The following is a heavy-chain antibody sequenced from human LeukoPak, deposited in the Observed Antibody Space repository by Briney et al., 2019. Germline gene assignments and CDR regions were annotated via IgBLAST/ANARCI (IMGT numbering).Heavy chain of an antibody. CDR3: ARGPNYVWGSYRYFDY. D-gene: IGHD3-16*02. CDR2: IYYTGSI. J-gene: IGHJ4*02. V-gene: IGHV4-30-4*01. CDR1: GCSISGGDYL. Sequence: SETLSITCIVSGCSISGGDYLWSWIHQSPGKCLEWIGYIYYTGSISYNPSLKSRLTISVDTSKNQFSLKLSSVTAADTAVYYCARGPNYVWGSYRYFDYWGQGTLVTVSS.